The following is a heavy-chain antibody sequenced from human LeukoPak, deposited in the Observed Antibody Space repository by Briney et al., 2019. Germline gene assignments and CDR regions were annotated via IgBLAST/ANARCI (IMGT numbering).Heavy chain of an antibody. V-gene: IGHV3-23*01. J-gene: IGHJ4*02. CDR3: AKSTAAPFDH. D-gene: IGHD6-13*01. CDR2: ISGSGGST. CDR1: GFTFSSYA. Sequence: GGSLRLSCAASGFTFSSYAMSWVRQAPGKGLEWVSAISGSGGSTYYADSVKGRFTISRDNSTNTLYRQMNSLRAEDTAVYCCAKSTAAPFDHWGQGTLVTVSS.